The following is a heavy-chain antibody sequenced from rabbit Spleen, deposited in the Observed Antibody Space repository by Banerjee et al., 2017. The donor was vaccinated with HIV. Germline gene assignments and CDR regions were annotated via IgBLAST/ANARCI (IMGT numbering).Heavy chain of an antibody. CDR3: ARDSAGREDFNL. D-gene: IGHD4-2*01. V-gene: IGHV1S47*01. J-gene: IGHJ4*01. CDR1: GFDFSSNA. Sequence: QEQLVESGGGLVQPEGSLTVTCKASGFDFSSNAMCWVRQAPGKGPEWIACISNGDGSTYYASWVNGRFTISRSTSLDTVTLQMTSLTAADTATYFCARDSAGREDFNLWGPGTLVTVS. CDR2: ISNGDGST.